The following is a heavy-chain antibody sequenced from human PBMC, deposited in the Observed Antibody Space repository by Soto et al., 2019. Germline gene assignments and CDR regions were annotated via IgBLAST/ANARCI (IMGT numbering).Heavy chain of an antibody. D-gene: IGHD6-19*01. CDR2: ISSNGGST. Sequence: GGSLRLSCSASGFTFSSYAMHWVRQAPGKRLEYVSAISSNGGSTYYADSVKGRFTISRDNSKNTLYLQMSSLRAEDTAVYYCVKVQGIAVANSFDYWGQGTLVTVSS. CDR3: VKVQGIAVANSFDY. J-gene: IGHJ4*02. CDR1: GFTFSSYA. V-gene: IGHV3-64D*08.